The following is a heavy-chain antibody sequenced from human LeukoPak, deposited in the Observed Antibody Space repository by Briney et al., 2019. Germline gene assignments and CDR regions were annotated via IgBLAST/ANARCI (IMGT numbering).Heavy chain of an antibody. J-gene: IGHJ4*02. D-gene: IGHD2-15*01. Sequence: SETLSLTCAVYGGSFSGYYWSWIRQPPGKGLEWIGEINHSGSTNYNPPLKSRVTISVDTSKNQISLKLSSVTAADTAVYYCARGYCSGGSCYSAPDYWGQGTLVTVSS. V-gene: IGHV4-34*01. CDR3: ARGYCSGGSCYSAPDY. CDR1: GGSFSGYY. CDR2: INHSGST.